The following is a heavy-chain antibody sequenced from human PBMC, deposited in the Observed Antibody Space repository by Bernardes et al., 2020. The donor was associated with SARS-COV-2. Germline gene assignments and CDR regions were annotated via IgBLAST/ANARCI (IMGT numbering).Heavy chain of an antibody. J-gene: IGHJ5*02. V-gene: IGHV4-34*01. CDR3: ARGLGLPFTIFGVVGWFDP. D-gene: IGHD3-3*01. CDR2: LNHSGST. Sequence: SETLSLTCAVYGGSFRGSSWSWMRQSPGPGLAWIGDLNHSGSTHYNPSLKTRVTMSLDTSKNQFSLKLSSVTAADTAVYYCARGLGLPFTIFGVVGWFDPWGQGTLVTVSS. CDR1: GGSFRGSS.